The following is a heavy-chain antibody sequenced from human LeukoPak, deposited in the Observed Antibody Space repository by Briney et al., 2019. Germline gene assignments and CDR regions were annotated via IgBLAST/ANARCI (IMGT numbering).Heavy chain of an antibody. V-gene: IGHV4-59*01. J-gene: IGHJ4*02. D-gene: IGHD1/OR15-1a*01. Sequence: SETLSLTCTVSGGSISNYYWSWIRQPPGKGLGWIGYIYYSVSTNYNPSLKGRVIISVDTSKNQFSLKLSSVTAADTAAYYCERIWNSGNYNFDYWGQGTLVTVSS. CDR3: ERIWNSGNYNFDY. CDR1: GGSISNYY. CDR2: IYYSVST.